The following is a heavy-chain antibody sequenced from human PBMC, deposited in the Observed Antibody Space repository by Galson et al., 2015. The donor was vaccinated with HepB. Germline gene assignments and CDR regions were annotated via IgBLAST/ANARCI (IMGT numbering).Heavy chain of an antibody. D-gene: IGHD3-22*01. CDR3: ARGYYYDSSGGLDI. J-gene: IGHJ3*02. V-gene: IGHV1-18*01. CDR1: GYIFTSFA. CDR2: ISAYNGNA. Sequence: SVKVSCKASGYIFTSFAISWVRQAPGQGLQWMGWISAYNGNANYAQKLQGRVTMTTDTSTSTAYMELRSLRSDDTAVYYCARGYYYDSSGGLDIWGQGTMVTVSS.